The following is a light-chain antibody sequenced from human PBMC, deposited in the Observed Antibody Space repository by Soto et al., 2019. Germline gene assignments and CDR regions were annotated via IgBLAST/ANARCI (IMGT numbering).Light chain of an antibody. Sequence: QSALTQPPSASGSPGQAVTISCTGTTRGVGGYDFVSWYQVRPGEAPQLIIYNVNGRPSGVPRRFLGSKSANPAPLTVSGLQAVVVAVYYCSSYSDTFFCVFGPGTKVTV. CDR1: TRGVGGYDF. CDR3: SSYSDTFFCV. CDR2: NVN. J-gene: IGLJ1*01. V-gene: IGLV2-8*01.